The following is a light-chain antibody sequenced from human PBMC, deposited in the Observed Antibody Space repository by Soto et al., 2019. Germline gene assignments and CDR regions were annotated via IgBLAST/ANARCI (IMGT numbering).Light chain of an antibody. Sequence: QSALTQPRSVSGSPGQSVTISCSGTSSDVGGYNYVSWYQQHPGKAPKVMMYDVTKRPSGVPDRFSGSKSGNTASLTISGLQAEDEADYYCCSYAGSYIYVFGSGTKLTVL. V-gene: IGLV2-11*01. CDR2: DVT. CDR1: SSDVGGYNY. CDR3: CSYAGSYIYV. J-gene: IGLJ1*01.